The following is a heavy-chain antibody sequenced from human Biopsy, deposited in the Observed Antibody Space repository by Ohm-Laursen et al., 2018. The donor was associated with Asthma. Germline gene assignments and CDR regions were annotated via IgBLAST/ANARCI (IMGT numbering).Heavy chain of an antibody. CDR3: ARVFESSEWGPFYHFGLDV. Sequence: SLRLSCAASGFSFSDYYMTWMRQAPGKGLEWVSSISSSGSTTYHADSVKGRFTISRDNAQKSLILQMGSLRAEDTAIYYCARVFESSEWGPFYHFGLDVWGQGTTVAVSS. V-gene: IGHV3-11*01. D-gene: IGHD6-25*01. J-gene: IGHJ6*02. CDR1: GFSFSDYY. CDR2: ISSSGSTT.